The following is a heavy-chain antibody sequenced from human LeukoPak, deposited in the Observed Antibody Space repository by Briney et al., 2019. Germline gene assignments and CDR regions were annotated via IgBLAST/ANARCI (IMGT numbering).Heavy chain of an antibody. V-gene: IGHV1-18*01. CDR3: ARGPYGYDFWSGYHFDY. D-gene: IGHD3-3*01. Sequence: ASVKVSCKASGHTFTSYGISWVRQAPGQGLEWMGWIRAYNGNTNYAQKLQDRVTMTTDTSTSTAYMELRSLRSDDTAVYYCARGPYGYDFWSGYHFDYWGQGTLVTVSS. CDR1: GHTFTSYG. CDR2: IRAYNGNT. J-gene: IGHJ4*02.